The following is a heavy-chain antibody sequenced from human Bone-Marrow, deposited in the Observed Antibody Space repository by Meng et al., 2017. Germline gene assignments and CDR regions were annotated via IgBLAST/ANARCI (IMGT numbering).Heavy chain of an antibody. CDR1: GGSISSGGYY. Sequence: LRLSCTVSGGSISSGGYYWSWIRQHPGKGLEWIGYIYYSGSTYYNPSLKSRVTISVDTSKNQFSLKLSSVTAADTAVYYCARDRGGSRVWGYFDLWGRGTLVTVSS. V-gene: IGHV4-31*03. CDR3: ARDRGGSRVWGYFDL. J-gene: IGHJ2*01. D-gene: IGHD1-26*01. CDR2: IYYSGST.